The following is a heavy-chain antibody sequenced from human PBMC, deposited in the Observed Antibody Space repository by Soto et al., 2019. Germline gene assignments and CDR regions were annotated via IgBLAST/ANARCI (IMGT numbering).Heavy chain of an antibody. Sequence: ETLSLTCTVSGGSISSYYWSWIRQPPGKGLEWIGYIYYSGSTNYNPSLKSRVTISLDTSKNQFSLKLSSVTAADTAVYYCERAGIAAPGTYYYYYGMDVWGQGTTVTVYS. CDR3: ERAGIAAPGTYYYYYGMDV. CDR2: IYYSGST. J-gene: IGHJ6*02. V-gene: IGHV4-59*01. CDR1: GGSISSYY. D-gene: IGHD6-13*01.